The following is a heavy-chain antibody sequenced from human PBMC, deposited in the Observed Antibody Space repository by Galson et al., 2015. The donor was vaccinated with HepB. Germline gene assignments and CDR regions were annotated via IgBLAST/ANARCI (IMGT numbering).Heavy chain of an antibody. D-gene: IGHD4-17*01. J-gene: IGHJ6*03. V-gene: IGHV4-59*01. Sequence: LSLTCTVSGGSISTYYWSWIRQPPGKGLEWIGYVYHSGRTNYNPSLKSRVTISVDTSKNQFSLKLDSVTAANTAVYYCARRSVTRDFFYYYMDVWGKGTTVTVSS. CDR1: GGSISTYY. CDR3: ARRSVTRDFFYYYMDV. CDR2: VYHSGRT.